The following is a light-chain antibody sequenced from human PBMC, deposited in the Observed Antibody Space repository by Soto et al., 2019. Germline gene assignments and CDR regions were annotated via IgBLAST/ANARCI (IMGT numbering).Light chain of an antibody. V-gene: IGKV1-16*01. J-gene: IGKJ1*01. CDR1: QGISKY. CDR2: AAS. CDR3: QPYNSYSRT. Sequence: IQMTQSPYTKSASVGARVTITCRASQGISKYLAWYQQKPGKAPKLLIYAASSLQSGVPSRFSGSGSGTEFTLTISSLQPDDFATYYCQPYNSYSRTFGQGTKVDIK.